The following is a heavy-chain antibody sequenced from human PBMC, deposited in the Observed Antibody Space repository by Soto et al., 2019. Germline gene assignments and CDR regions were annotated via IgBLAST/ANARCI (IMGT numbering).Heavy chain of an antibody. CDR2: ISAYNGNT. V-gene: IGHV1-18*01. Sequence: QVQLVQSGAEVKKPGASVKVSCKASGYTFTSYGISWVRQAPGQGLEWMGWISAYNGNTNYAQKLQGRVTMTTDTSTSTAYMELRSLRSDDTAVYYCARDDTVYDSSGYYRNAFDYWGQGTLVTVSS. J-gene: IGHJ4*02. CDR1: GYTFTSYG. D-gene: IGHD3-22*01. CDR3: ARDDTVYDSSGYYRNAFDY.